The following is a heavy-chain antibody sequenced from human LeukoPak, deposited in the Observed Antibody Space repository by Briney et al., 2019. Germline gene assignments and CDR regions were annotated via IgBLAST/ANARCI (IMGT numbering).Heavy chain of an antibody. D-gene: IGHD6-13*01. CDR2: ISWNRGSI. J-gene: IGHJ2*01. CDR1: GFTDDYG. CDR3: AKGGAAADNYWYFDL. Sequence: PGRSLRLSCAASGFTDDYGMHWVRQAPGKGLEWVSGISWNRGSIGYADSVKGRFTISRGTAKNSLYLQMNSLRPEDTALYYCAKGGAAADNYWYFDLWGRGTLVTVSS. V-gene: IGHV3-9*01.